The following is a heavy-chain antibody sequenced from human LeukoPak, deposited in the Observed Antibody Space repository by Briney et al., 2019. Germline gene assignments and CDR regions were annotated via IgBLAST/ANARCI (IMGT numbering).Heavy chain of an antibody. Sequence: ASVKVSCKASGFTFTSSAMQWVRQARGRRLEWIGWIVVGSGNTNYAQKFQERVTITRDMSTSTAYMELSSLRSEDTAVYYCAAVKVGATGRITDYWGQGTLVTVSS. CDR2: IVVGSGNT. CDR1: GFTFTSSA. V-gene: IGHV1-58*02. D-gene: IGHD1-26*01. J-gene: IGHJ4*02. CDR3: AAVKVGATGRITDY.